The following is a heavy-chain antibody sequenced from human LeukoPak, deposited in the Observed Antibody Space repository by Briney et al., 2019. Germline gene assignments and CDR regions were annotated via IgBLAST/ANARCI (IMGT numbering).Heavy chain of an antibody. Sequence: SQTLSLTCTVSGGSISSGGYYWIWIRQHPGKGLEWIGYIYYSGSTYYNPSLKSRVTISVDTSKNQFSLKLSSVTAADTAVYYCASIKQLWGRDYWGQGTLVTVSS. J-gene: IGHJ4*02. D-gene: IGHD7-27*01. CDR2: IYYSGST. V-gene: IGHV4-31*03. CDR1: GGSISSGGYY. CDR3: ASIKQLWGRDY.